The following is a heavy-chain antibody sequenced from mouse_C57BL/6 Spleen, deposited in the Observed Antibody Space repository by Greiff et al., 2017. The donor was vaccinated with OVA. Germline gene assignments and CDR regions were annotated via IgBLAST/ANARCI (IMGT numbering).Heavy chain of an antibody. V-gene: IGHV14-1*01. CDR2: IDPEDGDT. CDR3: TRFITTVGYFDV. Sequence: VQLQQSGTELVRPGASVKLSCTASGFNIKDYYMHWVKQRPEQGLEWIGRIDPEDGDTEYAPKFQGKATMTADTSSNTAYLQLSSLTSEDTAVYYCTRFITTVGYFDVWGTGTTVTVSS. D-gene: IGHD1-1*01. J-gene: IGHJ1*03. CDR1: GFNIKDYY.